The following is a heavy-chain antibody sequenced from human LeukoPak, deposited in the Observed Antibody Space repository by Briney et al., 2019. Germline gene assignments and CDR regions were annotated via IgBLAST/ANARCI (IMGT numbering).Heavy chain of an antibody. J-gene: IGHJ3*02. CDR1: GYTFTSYG. Sequence: GASVKVSCKASGYTFTSYGISWVRQAPGQGLEWMGWISAYNGNTNYAQKLQGRVTMTTDTSTSTAYMELRSLRSDDTAVYYCARPAPTYYYDSSGYVAFDIWGKGTMVTVSS. D-gene: IGHD3-22*01. CDR2: ISAYNGNT. V-gene: IGHV1-18*01. CDR3: ARPAPTYYYDSSGYVAFDI.